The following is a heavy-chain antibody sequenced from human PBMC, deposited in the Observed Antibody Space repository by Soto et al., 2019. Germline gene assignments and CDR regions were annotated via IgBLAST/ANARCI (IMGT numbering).Heavy chain of an antibody. D-gene: IGHD3-22*01. CDR2: IYYSGST. Sequence: SETLSLTCTVSGGSISSSIYYWGWIRQPPGKGLEWIGSIYYSGSTYYNPSLKSRVTISVDTSKNQFSLKLSSVTAADTAVYYCARTLYDIPESPFDYWGQGTLVTVSS. CDR1: GGSISSSIYY. V-gene: IGHV4-39*01. CDR3: ARTLYDIPESPFDY. J-gene: IGHJ4*02.